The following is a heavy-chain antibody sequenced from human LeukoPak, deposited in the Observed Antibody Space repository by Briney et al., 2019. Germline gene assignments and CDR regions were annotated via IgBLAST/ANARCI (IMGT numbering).Heavy chain of an antibody. CDR1: GLTFSSYS. J-gene: IGHJ4*02. CDR2: ISSSSSTI. V-gene: IGHV3-48*01. Sequence: GGSLRLSCAASGLTFSSYSMNWVRQAPGKGLEWVSYISSSSSTIYYADSVKGRFTISRDNAKNSLYLQMNSLRAEDTAVYYCARGIAAAGTGLYNWGQGTLLTVSS. D-gene: IGHD6-13*01. CDR3: ARGIAAAGTGLYN.